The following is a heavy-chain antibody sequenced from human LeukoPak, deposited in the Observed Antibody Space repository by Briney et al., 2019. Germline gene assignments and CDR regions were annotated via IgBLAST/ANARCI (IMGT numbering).Heavy chain of an antibody. CDR1: GGSISSYY. V-gene: IGHV4-59*01. CDR3: ARGDLDSSSVDY. D-gene: IGHD6-13*01. CDR2: IYYSGGT. Sequence: ASETLSLTCTVSGGSISSYYWSWIRQPPGKGLEWIGYIYYSGGTNYNPSLKSRVTISVDTSKNQFSLKLSSVTAADTAVYYCARGDLDSSSVDYWGQGTLVTVSS. J-gene: IGHJ4*02.